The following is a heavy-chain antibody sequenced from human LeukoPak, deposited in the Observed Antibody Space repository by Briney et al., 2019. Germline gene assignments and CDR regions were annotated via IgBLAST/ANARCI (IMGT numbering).Heavy chain of an antibody. CDR2: ISANSDSP. V-gene: IGHV3-23*01. CDR1: GFTFSTYA. J-gene: IGHJ3*01. CDR3: ASRNAFLEWSIGAFDL. D-gene: IGHD3-3*02. Sequence: GGSLRLSCAASGFTFSTYAMSWVRQAPGKGLEWVSAISANSDSPYYADSVKGRFTISRDNSKNTLYLQMNSLRAEDTAVYYCASRNAFLEWSIGAFDLWGQGTMVTVSS.